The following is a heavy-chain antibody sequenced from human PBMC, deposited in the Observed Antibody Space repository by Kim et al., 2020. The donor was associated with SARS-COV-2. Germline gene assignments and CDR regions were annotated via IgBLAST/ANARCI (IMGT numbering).Heavy chain of an antibody. V-gene: IGHV1-2*04. D-gene: IGHD7-27*01. J-gene: IGHJ4*02. CDR2: LNPNSGVT. CDR3: ARNGDATVPNFDY. CDR1: GYAFTSYY. Sequence: ASVKVSCKTSGYAFTSYYLHWVRQAPGQGLEWMAWLNPNSGVTNCAQKFQGWVTVTRDTSITTAYLELSGLKSGDTAVYYCARNGDATVPNFDYWGQGTLVTVSS.